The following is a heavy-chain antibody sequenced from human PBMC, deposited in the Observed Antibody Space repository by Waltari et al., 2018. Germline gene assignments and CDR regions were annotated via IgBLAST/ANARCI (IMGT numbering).Heavy chain of an antibody. CDR1: GGTFSSYA. V-gene: IGHV1-69*01. Sequence: QVQLVQSGAEVKKPGSSVKVSCKASGGTFSSYAISWVRQAPGQGLEWMGGLIPIFGPANYAQKFKGRVTITADESTSTAYMELSSLRSEDTAVYYCARASPPTYYDILTGYKNYYYGMDVWGQGTTVTVSS. CDR3: ARASPPTYYDILTGYKNYYYGMDV. D-gene: IGHD3-9*01. CDR2: LIPIFGPA. J-gene: IGHJ6*02.